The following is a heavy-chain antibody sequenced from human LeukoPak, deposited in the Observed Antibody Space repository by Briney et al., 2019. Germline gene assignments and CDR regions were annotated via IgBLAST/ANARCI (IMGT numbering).Heavy chain of an antibody. V-gene: IGHV3-74*01. J-gene: IGHJ4*02. CDR3: VRDVWSDRDSYFDY. D-gene: IGHD3-3*01. Sequence: GGSLRLSCAASGFTFSSYWMHWVRQAPGKGLVWVSRINSDGRSTSFPDSVKGRFTISRDNAKNTLYLQMNGLRAEDTAVYYCVRDVWSDRDSYFDYWGQGTLVTVSS. CDR1: GFTFSSYW. CDR2: INSDGRST.